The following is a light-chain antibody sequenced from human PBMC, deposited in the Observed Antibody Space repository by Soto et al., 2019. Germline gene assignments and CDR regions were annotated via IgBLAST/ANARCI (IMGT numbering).Light chain of an antibody. V-gene: IGKV1-5*03. CDR2: QAS. J-gene: IGKJ1*01. CDR3: QQYSSHST. CDR1: QSTSSY. Sequence: IRMTQSPSTLSGAVGDRVTITCRASQSTSSYLAWYQQKPGKAPKLLIYQASSLENGVPSRFSGSGSGTEFSLTISSLQPDDFATYYCQQYSSHSTFGQGTKVDIK.